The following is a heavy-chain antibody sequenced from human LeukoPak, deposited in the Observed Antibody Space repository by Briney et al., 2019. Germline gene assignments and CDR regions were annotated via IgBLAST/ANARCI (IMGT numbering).Heavy chain of an antibody. Sequence: PGGSLRLSCAASGFTFSSYSMNWVRQAPGKGLEWVSSISSSSYIYYADSVKGRFTISRDNAKNSLYLQMNSLRAEDTAVYYCARSLYSSSWYYFDYWGQGTLVTVSS. J-gene: IGHJ4*02. V-gene: IGHV3-21*01. D-gene: IGHD6-13*01. CDR3: ARSLYSSSWYYFDY. CDR2: ISSSSYI. CDR1: GFTFSSYS.